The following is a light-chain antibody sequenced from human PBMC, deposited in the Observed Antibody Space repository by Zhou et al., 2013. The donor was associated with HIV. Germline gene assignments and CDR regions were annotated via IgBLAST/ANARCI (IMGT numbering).Light chain of an antibody. CDR3: QNYDSVPQT. CDR2: GAF. V-gene: IGKV1-27*01. CDR1: QGINTY. J-gene: IGKJ1*01. Sequence: DIQMTQSPSSLSAPVGDRVTITCRASQGINTYLAWYQQKPGKVPKLLIYGAFTLETGVPPRFSGSGSGTDFTLTINSLQPEDVATYYCQNYDSVPQTFGQGTKVEIK.